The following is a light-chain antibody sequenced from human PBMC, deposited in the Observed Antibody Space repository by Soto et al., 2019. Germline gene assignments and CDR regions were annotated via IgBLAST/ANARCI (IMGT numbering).Light chain of an antibody. CDR2: SAS. J-gene: IGKJ4*01. V-gene: IGKV1-6*01. CDR1: QGVRDD. Sequence: IQMTQSPSSLSASVGDRVTITCRASQGVRDDVGWYQQKQGKAPKLLIYSASTLQSGVPSRFSGSGSGTDFTLTISCLQPEDFSTYYCLQESNYPLTFGGGTKVEIK. CDR3: LQESNYPLT.